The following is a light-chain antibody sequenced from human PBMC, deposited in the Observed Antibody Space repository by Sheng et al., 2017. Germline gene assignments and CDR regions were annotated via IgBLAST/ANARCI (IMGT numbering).Light chain of an antibody. V-gene: IGKV1-5*03. CDR3: KQYKSYWT. Sequence: DIQMTQSPSTLSASVGDRVTITCRASQSIDDLVAWYQQKPGRAPKSLIYKASSLKSGVPSRFSGSGSGTEFTLTISSLQPDDFATYYCKQYKSYWTFGPGTKVEIK. J-gene: IGKJ1*01. CDR1: QSIDDL. CDR2: KAS.